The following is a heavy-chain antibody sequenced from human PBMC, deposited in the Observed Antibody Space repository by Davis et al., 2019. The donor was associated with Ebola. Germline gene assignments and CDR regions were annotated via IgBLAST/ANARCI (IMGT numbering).Heavy chain of an antibody. J-gene: IGHJ4*02. Sequence: GESLKISCAASGFTFSSYAMSWVRQAPGKGLEWVSAISGSGGSTYYADSVKGRFTISRDNSKNTLYLQMNSLRAEDTAVYYCAKDKRLGELSLPFDYWGQGTLVTVSS. D-gene: IGHD3-16*02. CDR2: ISGSGGST. V-gene: IGHV3-23*01. CDR1: GFTFSSYA. CDR3: AKDKRLGELSLPFDY.